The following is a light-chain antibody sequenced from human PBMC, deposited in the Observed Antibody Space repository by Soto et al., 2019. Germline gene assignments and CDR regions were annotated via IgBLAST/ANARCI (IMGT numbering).Light chain of an antibody. CDR2: DAS. CDR3: QQFNNYPYT. CDR1: QGISSA. V-gene: IGKV1D-13*01. J-gene: IGKJ5*01. Sequence: AIQFTQSPSSLSASVGDRVTITCRASQGISSALAWYQQKPGKAPKLLIYDASSLESGVPSRFSGSGSGTDFTLTISSMQPEDFANYYCQQFNNYPYTFGQGTRMEIK.